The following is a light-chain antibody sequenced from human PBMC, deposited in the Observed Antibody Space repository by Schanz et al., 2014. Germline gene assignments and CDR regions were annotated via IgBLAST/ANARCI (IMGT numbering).Light chain of an antibody. CDR3: SSYAGNNAVV. Sequence: QSALTQPASVSGSPGQSITISCTGTSSDVGVYNYVSWYQQLPGKAPKLMIYDASNRPSGVSNRFSGSKSAYTASLTISGLQAEDEADYYCSSYAGNNAVVFGGGTKLTVL. CDR2: DAS. J-gene: IGLJ2*01. V-gene: IGLV2-14*03. CDR1: SSDVGVYNY.